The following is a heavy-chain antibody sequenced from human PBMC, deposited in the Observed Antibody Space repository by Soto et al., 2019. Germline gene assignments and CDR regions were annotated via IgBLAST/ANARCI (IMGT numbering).Heavy chain of an antibody. CDR3: ARDPRFGYCTNGVCYTGRFDP. J-gene: IGHJ5*02. D-gene: IGHD2-8*01. CDR1: GDSVSSNSAA. CDR2: TYYRSKWYN. V-gene: IGHV6-1*01. Sequence: SQTLSLICAISGDSVSSNSAAWNWIRQSPSRGLEWLGRTYYRSKWYNDYAVSVKSRITINPDTSKNQFSLQLNSVTPEDTAVYYCARDPRFGYCTNGVCYTGRFDPWGQGTLVTVSS.